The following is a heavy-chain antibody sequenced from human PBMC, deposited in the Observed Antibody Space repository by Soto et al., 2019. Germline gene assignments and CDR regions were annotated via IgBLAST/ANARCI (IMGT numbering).Heavy chain of an antibody. Sequence: ASVKASCKTSGYSFTKYGLHWVRQAPGQRLEWMGWINPGNGDTKYSQKFQGRVTITRDTSATTAYMELSSLRSEDSAVFYCARTDCSSTSCYNYYYYGMDVWGQGTTVTVSS. J-gene: IGHJ6*02. CDR2: INPGNGDT. CDR1: GYSFTKYG. CDR3: ARTDCSSTSCYNYYYYGMDV. D-gene: IGHD2-2*01. V-gene: IGHV1-3*01.